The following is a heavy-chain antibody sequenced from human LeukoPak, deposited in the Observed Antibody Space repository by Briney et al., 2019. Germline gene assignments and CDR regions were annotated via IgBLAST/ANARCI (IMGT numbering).Heavy chain of an antibody. CDR2: INSDGSST. V-gene: IGHV3-74*01. D-gene: IGHD2-8*01. CDR1: GFTFSSYW. J-gene: IGHJ4*02. CDR3: ARTNRGPFDF. Sequence: PGGSLRLSCAASGFTFSSYWMHWVRQAPGKGLAWVSRINSDGSSTNYADLVKGRFTISRDNAKNTLYLQMNSLRAEDTAVYYCARTNRGPFDFWGQGTLVTVSS.